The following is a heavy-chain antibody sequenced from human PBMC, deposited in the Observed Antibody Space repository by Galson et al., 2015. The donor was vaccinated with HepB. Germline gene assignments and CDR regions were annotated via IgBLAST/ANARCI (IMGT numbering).Heavy chain of an antibody. CDR1: GFTFSSYA. V-gene: IGHV3-30-3*01. Sequence: SLRLSCAASGFTFSSYAMHWVRQAPGKGLEWVAVISYDGSNKYYADSVKGRFTISRDNSKNTLYLQMNSLRAEDTAVYYCARAALRWSPRAVCDYWGQGTLVTVSS. J-gene: IGHJ4*02. D-gene: IGHD4-23*01. CDR3: ARAALRWSPRAVCDY. CDR2: ISYDGSNK.